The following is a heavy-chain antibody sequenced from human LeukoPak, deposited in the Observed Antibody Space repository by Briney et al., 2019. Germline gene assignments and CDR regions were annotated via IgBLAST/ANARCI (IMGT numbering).Heavy chain of an antibody. CDR2: INSDGSST. D-gene: IGHD2-2*01. Sequence: GGSLRLSCGASGFTFSRFWMHWVRHAPGKGLVWVSRINSDGSSTSYADSVKGRFTISRDNAKNMLYLQMNSLRAEDTAVYYWAPHLSVVVPGAQYGMDVWGQGTTVTVSS. CDR1: GFTFSRFW. V-gene: IGHV3-74*01. CDR3: APHLSVVVPGAQYGMDV. J-gene: IGHJ6*02.